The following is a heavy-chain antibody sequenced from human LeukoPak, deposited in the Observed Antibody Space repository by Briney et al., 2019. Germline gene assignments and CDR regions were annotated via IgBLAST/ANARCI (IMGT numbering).Heavy chain of an antibody. Sequence: GGSLRLSCAASGFTVSSNYMSWVRQAPGKGLEWVSVIYSGASTYYADSVKGRFTISRDNFKNTLYLQMNSLRAEDTAVYYCARVDVPYSTSSQYYYYYMDVWGKGTTVTVSS. D-gene: IGHD6-6*01. J-gene: IGHJ6*03. CDR3: ARVDVPYSTSSQYYYYYMDV. CDR1: GFTVSSNY. V-gene: IGHV3-53*01. CDR2: IYSGAST.